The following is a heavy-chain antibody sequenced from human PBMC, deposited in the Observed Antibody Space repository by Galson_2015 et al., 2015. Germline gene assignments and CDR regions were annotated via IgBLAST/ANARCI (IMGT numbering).Heavy chain of an antibody. V-gene: IGHV3-30*18. Sequence: SLRLSCAASGFTFSNYAMHWVRQAPGKGLQWVAEISYDGANNNYAPTVKGRFTVSRENSKNTLFLQMNSLKVDDTAVYYCAKDQNMGESHRQLHDWGQGTLVHVAS. CDR3: AKDQNMGESHRQLHD. CDR1: GFTFSNYA. D-gene: IGHD1-26*01. J-gene: IGHJ4*02. CDR2: ISYDGANN.